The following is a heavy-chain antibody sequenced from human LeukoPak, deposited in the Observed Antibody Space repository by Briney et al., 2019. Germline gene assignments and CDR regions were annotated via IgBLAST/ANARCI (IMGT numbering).Heavy chain of an antibody. Sequence: PGGSLRLSCAASGFTFSGHWMSWVRQAPGKGLEWVANINQDGSEKYYVDSVKGRFTISRDNAENSLYVQMTSLRAEDTAVYYCARDHVVRGVVWDYWGQGTLVTVSS. CDR3: ARDHVVRGVVWDY. D-gene: IGHD3-10*01. J-gene: IGHJ4*02. CDR2: INQDGSEK. CDR1: GFTFSGHW. V-gene: IGHV3-7*05.